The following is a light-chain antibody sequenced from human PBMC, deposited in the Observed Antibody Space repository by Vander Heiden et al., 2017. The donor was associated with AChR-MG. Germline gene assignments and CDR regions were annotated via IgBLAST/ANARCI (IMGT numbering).Light chain of an antibody. CDR1: QSVSSH. J-gene: IGKJ5*01. CDR2: DAS. V-gene: IGKV3-11*01. Sequence: EIVLTQSPATLSLSPGDRATLSCRASQSVSSHLAWYQQKPGQAPRLLNYDASNRATGIPARFSGSGSGTDFTLTISSLEPEDFAVYYWQQRSNWPITFGQATRLEIK. CDR3: QQRSNWPIT.